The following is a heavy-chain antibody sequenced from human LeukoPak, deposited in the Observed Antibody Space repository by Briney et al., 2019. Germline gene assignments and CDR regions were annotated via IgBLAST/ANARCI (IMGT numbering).Heavy chain of an antibody. J-gene: IGHJ4*02. Sequence: PGGSPRLSCAASGFTFSSYSMNWVRQAPGKGLEWVSSISSSSSYIYYADSGKGRFTISRDNAKNSLYLQMNSLRAEDTAVYYCARVKYSRIVVVVAAAVDYWGQGTLVTVSS. V-gene: IGHV3-21*01. CDR2: ISSSSSYI. D-gene: IGHD2-15*01. CDR3: ARVKYSRIVVVVAAAVDY. CDR1: GFTFSSYS.